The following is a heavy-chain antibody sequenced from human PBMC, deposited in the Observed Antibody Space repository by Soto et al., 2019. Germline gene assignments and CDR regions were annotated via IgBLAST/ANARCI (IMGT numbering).Heavy chain of an antibody. CDR1: GGSISSSNW. J-gene: IGHJ4*02. Sequence: QVQLQESGPGLVKPSGTLSLTCAVSGGSISSSNWWSWVRQPPGKGLEWIGEIYDSGSTNYNPSLKSRVTISVDKAKIQFALKLSSVTAADMAVYYCARAAMGGSSWPFDYWGQGTLVPVSS. V-gene: IGHV4-4*02. D-gene: IGHD6-13*01. CDR2: IYDSGST. CDR3: ARAAMGGSSWPFDY.